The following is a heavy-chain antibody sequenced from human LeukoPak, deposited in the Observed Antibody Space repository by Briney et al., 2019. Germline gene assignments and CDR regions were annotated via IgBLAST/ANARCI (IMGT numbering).Heavy chain of an antibody. J-gene: IGHJ4*02. CDR3: AKPSEGLGHYFDD. V-gene: IGHV3-23*01. D-gene: IGHD3-16*01. CDR2: ISANGGST. Sequence: PGGSLRLSCAASGFIFSTHALSWVRQAPGKGLEWVSAISANGGSTYYADSVKGRFTISRDNSKNTLYLQMNSLRAEDTALYYCAKPSEGLGHYFDDWGQGTLVTVSS. CDR1: GFIFSTHA.